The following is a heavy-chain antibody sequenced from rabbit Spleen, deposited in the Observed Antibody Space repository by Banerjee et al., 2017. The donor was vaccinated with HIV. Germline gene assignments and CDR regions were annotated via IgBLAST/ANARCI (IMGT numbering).Heavy chain of an antibody. Sequence: QEQLEESGGDLVQPGASLTLTCTASGFSFSSSYWICWVRQAPGKGLEWIACIYAGSSGSTYYASWAKGRFTISKTSSTTVTLQMTSLTAADTATYFCARDSAVGTYDFDLWGQGTLVTVS. CDR3: ARDSAVGTYDFDL. D-gene: IGHD8-1*01. CDR2: IYAGSSGST. V-gene: IGHV1S45*01. J-gene: IGHJ4*01. CDR1: GFSFSSSYW.